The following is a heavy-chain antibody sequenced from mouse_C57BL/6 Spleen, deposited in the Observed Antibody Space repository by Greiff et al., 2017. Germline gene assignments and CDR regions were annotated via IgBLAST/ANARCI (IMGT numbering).Heavy chain of an antibody. CDR3: ARRDYGSFFDY. D-gene: IGHD1-1*01. V-gene: IGHV1-55*01. CDR1: GYTFTSYW. Sequence: QVQLQQPGAELVKPGASVKMSCKASGYTFTSYWITWVKQRPGQGLEWIGDIYPGSGSTNYNEKFKSKATLTVYTSSSTAYMQLSSLTSEGSAVYYCARRDYGSFFDYWGQGTTLTVSS. CDR2: IYPGSGST. J-gene: IGHJ2*01.